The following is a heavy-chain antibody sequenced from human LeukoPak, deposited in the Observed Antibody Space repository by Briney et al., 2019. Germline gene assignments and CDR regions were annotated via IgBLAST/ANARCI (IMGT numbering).Heavy chain of an antibody. V-gene: IGHV4-34*01. CDR2: INHSGST. CDR1: GGSFSGYY. D-gene: IGHD2/OR15-2a*01. J-gene: IGHJ5*02. CDR3: GGTPNRSWFDP. Sequence: PSETLSLTCAVYGGSFSGYYWSWIRQPPGKGLEWIGEINHSGSTNYNPSLKSRVTISVDTSKNQFSLKLSSVTAADTAVYYCGGTPNRSWFDPWGEGNLVSVSS.